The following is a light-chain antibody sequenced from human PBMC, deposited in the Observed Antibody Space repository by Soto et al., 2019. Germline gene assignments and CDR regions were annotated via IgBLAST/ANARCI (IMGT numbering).Light chain of an antibody. V-gene: IGKV3-11*01. CDR1: QSVSSN. CDR3: QQRSIWPLT. CDR2: DAS. J-gene: IGKJ5*01. Sequence: EIVLTQSPATLSVSPGERATLSCRASQSVSSNLAWYQQKPGQAPRLLIYDASNRATGIPARFSGSGSGTDFTLTISSLEAEDFAVYYCQQRSIWPLTFGQGTRLKIK.